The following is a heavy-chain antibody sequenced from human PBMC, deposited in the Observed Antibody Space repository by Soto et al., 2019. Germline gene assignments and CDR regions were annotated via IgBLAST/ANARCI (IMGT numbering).Heavy chain of an antibody. V-gene: IGHV5-51*01. J-gene: IGHJ3*02. Sequence: GESLKISCKGSGYSFTSYWIGWVRQMPGKGLEWMGIIYPGDSDTRYSPSFQGQVTISADKSISTAYLQWSSLKASDTAMYYWAIQGDQQLVRTPAFDIWGQGTMVTVSS. CDR3: AIQGDQQLVRTPAFDI. D-gene: IGHD6-13*01. CDR2: IYPGDSDT. CDR1: GYSFTSYW.